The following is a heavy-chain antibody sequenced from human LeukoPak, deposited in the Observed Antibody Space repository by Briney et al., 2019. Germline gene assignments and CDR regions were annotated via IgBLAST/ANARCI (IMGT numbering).Heavy chain of an antibody. V-gene: IGHV3-7*04. CDR1: GFTFSTYW. D-gene: IGHD6-13*01. J-gene: IGHJ6*02. CDR3: AREIPQQLVAMDV. CDR2: IKEDGTGK. Sequence: PGGSLRLSCAASGFTFSTYWMSWVRQAPGKGLEWLANIKEDGTGKNHVDSVKGRFTFSRDNAKKSLYLQMNGLRAEDTAVYYCAREIPQQLVAMDVWGQGTTVTVFS.